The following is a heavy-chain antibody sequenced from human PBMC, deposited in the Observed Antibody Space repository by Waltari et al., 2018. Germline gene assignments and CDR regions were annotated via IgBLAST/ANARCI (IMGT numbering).Heavy chain of an antibody. J-gene: IGHJ4*02. CDR2: INHSGST. Sequence: QVQLQQWGAGLLKPSETLSLTCAVYGGSFSGYYWSWIRQPPGKGLEWIGEINHSGSTNYNPSLKSRVTISVDTSKNQFSLKLSFVTAADTAVYYCARDGAGVLDDYWGQGTLVTLSS. CDR3: ARDGAGVLDDY. D-gene: IGHD3-10*01. V-gene: IGHV4-34*01. CDR1: GGSFSGYY.